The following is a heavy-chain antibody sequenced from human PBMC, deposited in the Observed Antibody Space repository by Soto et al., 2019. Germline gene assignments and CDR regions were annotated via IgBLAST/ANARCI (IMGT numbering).Heavy chain of an antibody. CDR2: SRNKAKSYST. V-gene: IGHV3-72*01. D-gene: IGHD2-2*02. CDR1: GLTFSDHY. J-gene: IGHJ6*03. Sequence: GGALRLSCAASGLTFSDHYMDWVRQAPGKGLEWVGRSRNKAKSYSTEYAASVKGRFTISRDESKNLVFLEMNSLRAEDTGVYFCARAVLYDVANFHHDMDVWGKGTTVTVSS. CDR3: ARAVLYDVANFHHDMDV.